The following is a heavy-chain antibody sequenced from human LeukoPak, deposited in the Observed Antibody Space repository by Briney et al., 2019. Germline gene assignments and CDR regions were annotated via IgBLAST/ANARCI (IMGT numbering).Heavy chain of an antibody. J-gene: IGHJ5*02. CDR3: AKDIVRFGELFPFDP. D-gene: IGHD3-10*01. CDR2: IRYDGSNK. Sequence: GGSLRLSCAASGFTFSSYGMHWVRQAPGKGLEWVAFIRYDGSNKYYADSVKGRFTISRDNSKNTLYLQMNSLRAEDTAVYYCAKDIVRFGELFPFDPWGQGTLVTVSS. V-gene: IGHV3-30*02. CDR1: GFTFSSYG.